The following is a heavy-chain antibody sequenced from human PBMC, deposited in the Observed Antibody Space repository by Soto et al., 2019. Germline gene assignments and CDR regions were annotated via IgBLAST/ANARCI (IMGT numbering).Heavy chain of an antibody. J-gene: IGHJ4*02. CDR3: ATKVYGTTYFGN. D-gene: IGHD1-7*01. CDR1: GFTLSSFE. CDR2: IGNSGSPI. V-gene: IGHV3-48*03. Sequence: SLRLSCAASGFTLSSFEMNWVRQAPGKGLEWVSYIGNSGSPIYYADSVKGRFTISRDNAKNSLYLQMNSLRVEDTAIYYCATKVYGTTYFGNWGQGTLVTVSS.